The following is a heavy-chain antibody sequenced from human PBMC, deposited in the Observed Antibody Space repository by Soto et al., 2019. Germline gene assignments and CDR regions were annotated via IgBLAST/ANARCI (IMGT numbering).Heavy chain of an antibody. D-gene: IGHD5-12*01. V-gene: IGHV1-2*04. CDR1: GYTFTGYY. CDR2: INPNSGGT. Sequence: ASVKVSCKASGYTFTGYYMHWVRQAPGQGLEWMGWINPNSGGTNYVQKFQGWVTMTRDTSISTAYMELSRLRSDDTAVYYCARAIVATAYLYDAFDIWGQGTMVTVSS. J-gene: IGHJ3*02. CDR3: ARAIVATAYLYDAFDI.